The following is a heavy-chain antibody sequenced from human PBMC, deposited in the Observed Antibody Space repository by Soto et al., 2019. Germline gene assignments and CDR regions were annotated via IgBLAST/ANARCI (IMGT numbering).Heavy chain of an antibody. CDR1: GFTFSSYA. CDR3: AKDNYGTRDYYYGMDV. CDR2: ISGSGGST. Sequence: GGSLRLSCAASGFTFSSYAMSWVRQAPGKGLEWVSAISGSGGSTYYADSVKGRFTISRDNSKNTLYLQMNSLRAEDTAVYYCAKDNYGTRDYYYGMDVWGQGTTVTVSS. D-gene: IGHD4-17*01. J-gene: IGHJ6*02. V-gene: IGHV3-23*01.